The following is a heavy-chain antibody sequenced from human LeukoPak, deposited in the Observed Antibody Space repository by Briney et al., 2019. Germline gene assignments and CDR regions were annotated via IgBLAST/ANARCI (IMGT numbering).Heavy chain of an antibody. CDR1: GGSISSYY. J-gene: IGHJ4*02. D-gene: IGHD2-2*02. V-gene: IGHV4-4*07. Sequence: SETLSLTCTVSGGSISSYYWSWIRQPAGKGLEWIGRIYTSGSTNYNPSLKSRVTISVDTSKNQFSLKLSSVTAADTAVYYCARGRDQRRVVPAAIGYFDYWGQGTLVTVSS. CDR2: IYTSGST. CDR3: ARGRDQRRVVPAAIGYFDY.